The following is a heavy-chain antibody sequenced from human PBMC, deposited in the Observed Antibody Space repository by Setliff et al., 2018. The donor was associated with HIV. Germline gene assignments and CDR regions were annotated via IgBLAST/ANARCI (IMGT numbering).Heavy chain of an antibody. Sequence: GGSLRLSCAASGFTFSSYSMNWVRQAPGKGLEWVSSISSSRSYIYYADSVKGRFTISRDNAKNSLYLQMNSLRADDTAVYYCARCFLGWGDRWSVDAFDIWGQGAMVTVSS. CDR2: ISSSRSYI. J-gene: IGHJ3*02. V-gene: IGHV3-21*01. D-gene: IGHD3-16*01. CDR1: GFTFSSYS. CDR3: ARCFLGWGDRWSVDAFDI.